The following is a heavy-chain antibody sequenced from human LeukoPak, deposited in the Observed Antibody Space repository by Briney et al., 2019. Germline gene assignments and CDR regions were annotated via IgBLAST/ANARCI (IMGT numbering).Heavy chain of an antibody. CDR1: SFTLSNYW. V-gene: IGHV3-7*01. J-gene: IGHJ4*02. CDR2: IKQDGSET. Sequence: PGASLRLSCAASSFTLSNYWMSWVRQAPGKGLEWVANIKQDGSETYYVDSVKGRFTISRDNAKNSLSLQMNSLRAEDTAVYFCAREGLTCGGDCLEYWGQGTLVTVSS. D-gene: IGHD2-21*01. CDR3: AREGLTCGGDCLEY.